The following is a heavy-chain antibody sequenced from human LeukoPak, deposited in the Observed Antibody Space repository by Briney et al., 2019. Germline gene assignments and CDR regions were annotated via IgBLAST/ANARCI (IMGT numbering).Heavy chain of an antibody. CDR1: GFIFRNYW. J-gene: IGHJ4*02. Sequence: KSGGSLRLSCTASGFIFRNYWMTWVRQAPGKGLEWVSSISSSSSYIYYADSVKGRFTISRDNAKNSLYLQMNSLRAEDTAVYYCARAGVATGKWGQGTLVTVSS. CDR2: ISSSSSYI. CDR3: ARAGVATGK. D-gene: IGHD5-12*01. V-gene: IGHV3-21*01.